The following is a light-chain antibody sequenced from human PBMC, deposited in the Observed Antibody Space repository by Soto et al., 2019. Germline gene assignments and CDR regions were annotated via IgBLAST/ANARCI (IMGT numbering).Light chain of an antibody. CDR3: GAWDSSLSAVV. CDR1: SSNTGNNY. Sequence: QSVLTQPPSVSAAPGQKVTISCSGSSSNTGNNYVSWYQKLPGTAPKLLIYDNNKRPSGIPDRFSGSKSGTSATLGITGLQTGDEADYYCGAWDSSLSAVVFGGGTKLTVL. CDR2: DNN. V-gene: IGLV1-51*01. J-gene: IGLJ3*02.